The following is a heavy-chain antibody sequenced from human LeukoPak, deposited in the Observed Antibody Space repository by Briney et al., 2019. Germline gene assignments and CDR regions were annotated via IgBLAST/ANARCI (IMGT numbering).Heavy chain of an antibody. CDR1: GFTFSDYY. D-gene: IGHD5-24*01. CDR2: INHSGST. CDR3: ARKTWPSIASFDP. V-gene: IGHV4-34*01. J-gene: IGHJ5*02. Sequence: GSLRLSCAASGFTFSDYYMSWIRQAPGKGLEWIGEINHSGSTNYNPSLKSRVTISVDTSKNQFSLKLSSVTAADTAVYYCARKTWPSIASFDPWGQGTLVTVSS.